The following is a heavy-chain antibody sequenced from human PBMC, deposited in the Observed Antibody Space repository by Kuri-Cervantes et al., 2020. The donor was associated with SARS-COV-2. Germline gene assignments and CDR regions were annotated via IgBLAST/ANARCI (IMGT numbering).Heavy chain of an antibody. CDR1: GFTFSSYD. CDR3: ARDRSTHYFDY. J-gene: IGHJ4*02. V-gene: IGHV3-13*01. Sequence: GESLKISCAASGFTFSSYDMHWVRQATGKGLEWVSAIGTAGDTYYPGSVKGQFTISRENAKNSLYLQMNSLRAGDTAVYYCARDRSTHYFDYWGQGTLVTVSS. CDR2: IGTAGDT.